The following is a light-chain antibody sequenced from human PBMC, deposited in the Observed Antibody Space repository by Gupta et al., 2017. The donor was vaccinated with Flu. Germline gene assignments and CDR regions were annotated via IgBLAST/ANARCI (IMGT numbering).Light chain of an antibody. CDR1: SGTMASHY. V-gene: IGLV6-57*01. CDR2: EDY. CDR3: QSYDSNSVV. J-gene: IGLJ2*01. Sequence: NFILTQPHSLSQAPRKTVIISCTRSSGTMASHYVQWYQQRPSNSPTIVIYEDYHRPSGIPGRFSGSIDSSSNSATLTISGLKTEDEADYYCQSYDSNSVVFGGGAKLTVL.